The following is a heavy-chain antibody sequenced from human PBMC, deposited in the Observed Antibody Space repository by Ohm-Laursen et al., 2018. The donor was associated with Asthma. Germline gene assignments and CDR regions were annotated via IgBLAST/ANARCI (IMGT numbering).Heavy chain of an antibody. D-gene: IGHD1-26*01. CDR1: GDSFGAYY. V-gene: IGHV4-34*08. J-gene: IGHJ4*02. CDR2: ITHAGYA. CDR3: VASRQSAWGWDL. Sequence: SDTLSLTWPASGDSFGAYYFSWIRQLPGQGLEWIGEITHAGYANYNASLESRVTISVDTSKEQFSLIVNSVTHADTAVYFCVASRQSAWGWDLWGQGTLVTVSS.